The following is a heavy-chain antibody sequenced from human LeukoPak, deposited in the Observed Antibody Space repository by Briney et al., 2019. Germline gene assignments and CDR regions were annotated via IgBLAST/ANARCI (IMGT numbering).Heavy chain of an antibody. CDR2: MNPNSGNT. CDR1: GYTFTSYD. CDR3: ARTESVDCSSTSCSYYYYYYYMDV. D-gene: IGHD2-2*01. V-gene: IGHV1-8*01. J-gene: IGHJ6*03. Sequence: GASVRVSCKASGYTFTSYDINWVRQATGQGLEWMGWMNPNSGNTGYAQKFQGRVTMTRNTSISTAYMELSSLRSEDTAVYYCARTESVDCSSTSCSYYYYYYYMDVWGKGTTVTVSS.